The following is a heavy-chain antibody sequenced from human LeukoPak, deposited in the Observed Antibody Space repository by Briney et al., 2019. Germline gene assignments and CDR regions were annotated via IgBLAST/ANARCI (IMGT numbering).Heavy chain of an antibody. CDR2: ISAYNGNT. D-gene: IGHD1-26*01. CDR3: CQSGSSDPYRY. CDR1: GYTFTSYG. J-gene: IGHJ4*02. Sequence: ASVKVSCKASGYTFTSYGISWVRQAPGQGLEWMGWISAYNGNTNYAQKLQGRVTMTTDPSTSTAYMELRSLRSDDTAVYYCCQSGSSDPYRYWGQGTLVTVSS. V-gene: IGHV1-18*01.